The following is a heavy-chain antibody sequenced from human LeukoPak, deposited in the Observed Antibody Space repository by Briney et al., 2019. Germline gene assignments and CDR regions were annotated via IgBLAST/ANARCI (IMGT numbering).Heavy chain of an antibody. V-gene: IGHV4-39*07. CDR2: INHSGSA. Sequence: SETLSLTCSVSGGSISSCTYSWGWIRQPPGKGLEWIGEINHSGSASYNPSLKSRVTISVDTSKNQFSLKLTSVTAADTSVYYCARVFPPHRYYYYYMDVWGKGITVTVSS. CDR3: ARVFPPHRYYYYYMDV. J-gene: IGHJ6*03. D-gene: IGHD3-3*01. CDR1: GGSISSCTYS.